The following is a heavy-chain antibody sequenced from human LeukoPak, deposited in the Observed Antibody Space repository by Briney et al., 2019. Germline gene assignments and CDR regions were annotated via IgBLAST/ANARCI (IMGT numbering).Heavy chain of an antibody. CDR3: ASPRDDYGDSHDYHYGMDV. J-gene: IGHJ6*02. Sequence: SETLSLTCTVSGYSISSGYYWGWIRPPPGKGLEWIGSIYHSGSTYYNPSLKSRVTISVDTSKNQFSLKLSSVTAADTAVYYCASPRDDYGDSHDYHYGMDVWGQGTTVTVSS. CDR2: IYHSGST. D-gene: IGHD4-17*01. CDR1: GYSISSGYY. V-gene: IGHV4-38-2*02.